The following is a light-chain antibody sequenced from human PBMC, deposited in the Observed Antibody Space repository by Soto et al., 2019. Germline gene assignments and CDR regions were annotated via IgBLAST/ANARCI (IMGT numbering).Light chain of an antibody. CDR1: QSISSY. CDR3: QQSYSTPLT. CDR2: AAS. J-gene: IGKJ5*01. V-gene: IGKV1-39*01. Sequence: DIQMTQSPSSLSASVGDRVTITCRASQSISSYLNWYQQKPGKAPKLLIYAASSLQSGAPSRFSGSGSGTYFTLTISSLQPEDFATYYCQQSYSTPLTFGRGTRLEIK.